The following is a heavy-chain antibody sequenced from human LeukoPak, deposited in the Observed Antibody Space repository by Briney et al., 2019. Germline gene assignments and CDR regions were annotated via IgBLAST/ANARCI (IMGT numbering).Heavy chain of an antibody. V-gene: IGHV1-2*02. J-gene: IGHJ4*02. CDR3: ARVSRYHGSGSYDCDD. Sequence: RASVKVSCKTSGYTFTGYYIHWVRQAPGEGLEWMGWINPNNGGRTYAQKYQGRVTMTRDTSISTAYMELSRLTSDDTAVYYCARVSRYHGSGSYDCDDWGQGTLVTVSS. CDR2: INPNNGGR. D-gene: IGHD3-10*01. CDR1: GYTFTGYY.